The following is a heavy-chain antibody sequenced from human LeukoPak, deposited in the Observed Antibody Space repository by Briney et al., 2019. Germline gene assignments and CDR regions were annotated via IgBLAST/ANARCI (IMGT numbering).Heavy chain of an antibody. CDR1: GGSISSYY. J-gene: IGHJ6*02. Sequence: SETLSLTCTVSGGSISSYYWSWIRQPPGKGLEWIGYIYYSGSTNYNPSLKSRVTISVDTSKNQFSLKLTSVTAADTAVYYCARKPPSGPGYYYSYGMDVWGQGTTVTVPS. CDR2: IYYSGST. V-gene: IGHV4-59*08. CDR3: ARKPPSGPGYYYSYGMDV.